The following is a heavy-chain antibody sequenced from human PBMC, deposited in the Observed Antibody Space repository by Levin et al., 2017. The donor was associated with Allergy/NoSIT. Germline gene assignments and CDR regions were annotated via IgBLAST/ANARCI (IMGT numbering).Heavy chain of an antibody. CDR2: IYYSGST. CDR1: GGSISSSSYY. D-gene: IGHD6-19*01. V-gene: IGHV4-39*01. Sequence: GSLRLSCTVSGGSISSSSYYWGWIRQPPGKGLEWIGSIYYSGSTYYNPSLKSRVTISVDTSKNQFSLKLSSVTAPATAGYYCARVLAPGIAVAGSVWYCDYWGQGTLVTVSS. J-gene: IGHJ4*02. CDR3: ARVLAPGIAVAGSVWYCDY.